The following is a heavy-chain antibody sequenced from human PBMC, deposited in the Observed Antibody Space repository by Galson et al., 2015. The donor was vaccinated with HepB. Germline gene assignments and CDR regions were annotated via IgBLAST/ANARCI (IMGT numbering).Heavy chain of an antibody. CDR1: GITFNTYS. V-gene: IGHV3-21*01. J-gene: IGHJ4*02. CDR3: ATVEILVVRGGLRTKSYFDY. Sequence: SLRLSCAASGITFNTYSMNWVRQAPGKGLEWVSSISSSSSYIYYADSVKGRFTISRDNARNSLYLQMNSLRAEDTAVYHCATVEILVVRGGLRTKSYFDYWGRGTLVTLSS. D-gene: IGHD3-10*01. CDR2: ISSSSSYI.